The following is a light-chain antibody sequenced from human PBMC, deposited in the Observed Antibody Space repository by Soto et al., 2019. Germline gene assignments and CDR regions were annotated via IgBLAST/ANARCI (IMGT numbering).Light chain of an antibody. CDR2: GAS. CDR1: QSIGSW. CDR3: QQYKSYPLT. J-gene: IGKJ4*01. Sequence: DIQMTQSPSTLSASVGDRVTITCRASQSIGSWLAWYQQIPTQAPELLIYGASSLESGVPSRFSGSGSGTEFTLTISSLQPDDFATYYCQQYKSYPLTFGGGTKVEIK. V-gene: IGKV1-5*03.